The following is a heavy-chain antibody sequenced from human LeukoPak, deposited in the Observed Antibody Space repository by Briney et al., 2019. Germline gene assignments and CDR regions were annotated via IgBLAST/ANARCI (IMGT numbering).Heavy chain of an antibody. D-gene: IGHD6-19*01. CDR2: ISNSGTTI. V-gene: IGHV3-48*03. CDR3: ARSPTGSGWYYFDY. J-gene: IGHJ4*02. CDR1: GFTFSSYE. Sequence: GGSLRLSCAVSGFTFSSYEMNWVHQAPGKGLEWVSYISNSGTTIYYADSVRGRFTISRDNAKNSLYLQMNSLRAEDTAVYYCARSPTGSGWYYFDYWGQGTLVTVSS.